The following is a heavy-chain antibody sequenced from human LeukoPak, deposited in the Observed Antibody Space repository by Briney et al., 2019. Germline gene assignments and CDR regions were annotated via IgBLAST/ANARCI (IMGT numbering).Heavy chain of an antibody. D-gene: IGHD3-16*02. Sequence: GASVKVSCKASGYTFTGYYMHWVRQAPGQGLEWMGWINPNSGGTNYAQKFQGRVTMTRDTSISTAYMELSRLRSDDTAVYCCARETQSYRYTGWFDPWGQGTLVTVSS. CDR1: GYTFTGYY. CDR3: ARETQSYRYTGWFDP. V-gene: IGHV1-2*02. CDR2: INPNSGGT. J-gene: IGHJ5*02.